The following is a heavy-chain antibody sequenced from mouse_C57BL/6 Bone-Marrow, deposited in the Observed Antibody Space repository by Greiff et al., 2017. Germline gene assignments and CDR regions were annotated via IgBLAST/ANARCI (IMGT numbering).Heavy chain of an antibody. V-gene: IGHV5-12*01. CDR3: ARESYYDYDGAWFAY. J-gene: IGHJ3*01. Sequence: EVKLMESGGGLVQPGGSLKLSCAASGFTFSDYYMYWVRQTPEKRLEWVAYISNGGGSTYYPDTVKGRFTISRDNAKNTLYLQMSRLKSEDTAMYYCARESYYDYDGAWFAYWGQGTLVTVSA. CDR2: ISNGGGST. CDR1: GFTFSDYY. D-gene: IGHD2-4*01.